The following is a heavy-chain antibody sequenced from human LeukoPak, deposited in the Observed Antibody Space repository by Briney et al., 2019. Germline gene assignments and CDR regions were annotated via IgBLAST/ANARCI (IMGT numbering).Heavy chain of an antibody. CDR3: ARDPRTVRI. CDR2: ISGNGGVI. D-gene: IGHD1-1*01. Sequence: GRSLRLSCAASGFTFSDNYMTWVRQAPGKWLEWLSYISGNGGVIQYADSVKGRFTISRDNAKNLLYLQMDSLRVEDTAIYYCARDPRTVRIWGQGTLVTVSS. CDR1: GFTFSDNY. V-gene: IGHV3-11*04. J-gene: IGHJ4*02.